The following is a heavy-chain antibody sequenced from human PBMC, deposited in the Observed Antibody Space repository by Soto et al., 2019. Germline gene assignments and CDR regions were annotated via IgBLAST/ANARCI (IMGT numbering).Heavy chain of an antibody. CDR3: AIIPMGRCWGYSDP. J-gene: IGHJ5*02. CDR2: IFHSGGT. V-gene: IGHV4-30-2*01. CDR1: GASITNSGYS. D-gene: IGHD3-16*01. Sequence: QLQLQESDSGLVKPSQTLSLTCAVSGASITNSGYSWTWIRQPPGKGLEWIGYIFHSGGTKYTPSLRSRVTTTMARSKNQFSLNHDSVTDDNTAVYYCAIIPMGRCWGYSDPWGQGTLVTVSS.